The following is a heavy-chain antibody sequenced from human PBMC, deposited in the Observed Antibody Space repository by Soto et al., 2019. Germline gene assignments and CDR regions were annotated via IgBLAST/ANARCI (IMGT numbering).Heavy chain of an antibody. D-gene: IGHD3-22*01. CDR3: AREYGGTDSSGYAFDT. J-gene: IGHJ3*02. Sequence: ASVKVSCKASGYMFTAFYIPWVRQAPGQGLEWVAWIDPNTGGTSSAQRFQGRVAVTRDTSIRTAYIELSTLTFDDTAVYYCAREYGGTDSSGYAFDTWGQGTLVTVSS. CDR2: IDPNTGGT. V-gene: IGHV1-2*02. CDR1: GYMFTAFY.